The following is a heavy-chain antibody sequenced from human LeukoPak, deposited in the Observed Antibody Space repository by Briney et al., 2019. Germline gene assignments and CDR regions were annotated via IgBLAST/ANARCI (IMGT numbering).Heavy chain of an antibody. CDR1: GFTFGDYA. J-gene: IGHJ4*02. CDR2: IKSKTDGGTT. V-gene: IGHV3-15*01. CDR3: TTGVLFDY. Sequence: GGSLRLSCIASGFTFGDYAMSWFRQAPGKGLEWVGRIKSKTDGGTTDYAAPVKGRFTISRDDSKNTLYLQMNSLKTEDTAVYYCTTGVLFDYWGQGTLVIVSS. D-gene: IGHD1-1*01.